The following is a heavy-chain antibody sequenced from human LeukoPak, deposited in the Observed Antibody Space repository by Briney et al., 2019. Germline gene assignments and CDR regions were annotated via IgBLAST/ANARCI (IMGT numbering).Heavy chain of an antibody. V-gene: IGHV3-23*01. Sequence: GSLRLSCVASAFTFSSYPMTWVRQAPGKGLEWVSTISGSGGSTYYVDSVKGRFTISRDNSKNTLFLQMNSLRAEDTAVYYCAKCPPITSGYLNWFDPWGQGTLVTVSS. CDR2: ISGSGGST. CDR1: AFTFSSYP. CDR3: AKCPPITSGYLNWFDP. D-gene: IGHD3-22*01. J-gene: IGHJ5*02.